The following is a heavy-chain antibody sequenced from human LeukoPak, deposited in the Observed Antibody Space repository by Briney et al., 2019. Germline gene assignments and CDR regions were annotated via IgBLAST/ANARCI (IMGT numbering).Heavy chain of an antibody. Sequence: GGSLRLSCAASGFSFRNSWMSWVRQAPGKGLEWVANIRQDGNEIYYMDSVKGRFTISRDNAKNSLYLQMNSLRAEDTAVYYCARISGINWFDPWGQGTLVTVSS. CDR1: GFSFRNSW. D-gene: IGHD1-26*01. CDR3: ARISGINWFDP. J-gene: IGHJ5*02. V-gene: IGHV3-7*01. CDR2: IRQDGNEI.